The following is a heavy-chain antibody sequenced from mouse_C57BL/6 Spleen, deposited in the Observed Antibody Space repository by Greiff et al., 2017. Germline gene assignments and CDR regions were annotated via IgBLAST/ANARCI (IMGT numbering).Heavy chain of an antibody. CDR1: GYTFTSYC. J-gene: IGHJ1*03. CDR2: IDPSDSYT. CDR3: ARYYGGSHLGWYFAD. D-gene: IGHD1-1*01. V-gene: IGHV1-69*01. Sequence: QVQLQQPGAELVMPGASVKLSCKASGYTFTSYCMHWVKQRPGQGLEWIGEIDPSDSYTNYNQKFKGKSTLTVDKSSSTAYLQLSSLTSEDSAVXYCARYYGGSHLGWYFADWGTGTTVTVSA.